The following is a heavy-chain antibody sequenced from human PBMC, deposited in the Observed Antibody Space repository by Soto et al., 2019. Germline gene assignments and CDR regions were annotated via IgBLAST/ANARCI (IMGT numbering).Heavy chain of an antibody. Sequence: EVQLVESGGGLVQPGGPLRLPCEASEFTFSGRWVHWFRQAPGKGLVWVSGIDRVGTDSTYADSVKGRFTSSRDNAKNTVYLQMNSQRVEDTAVYYCARGWFGPDVWGKGTTVTVSS. D-gene: IGHD3-10*01. V-gene: IGHV3-74*01. CDR3: ARGWFGPDV. CDR2: IDRVGTDS. J-gene: IGHJ6*03. CDR1: EFTFSGRW.